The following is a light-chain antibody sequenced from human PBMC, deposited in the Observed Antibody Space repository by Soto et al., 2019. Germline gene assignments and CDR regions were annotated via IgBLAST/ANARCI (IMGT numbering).Light chain of an antibody. CDR2: GAS. Sequence: DIQMTQSPSFMAASIGDRIIITCRASQSISTYLNWYQQKPGKAPSLLIYGASTLQNGVPSRFSGSGSATDYTLTISSLQPEDFATYYCQQSFITPPLTFGGGTKGEMK. J-gene: IGKJ4*01. V-gene: IGKV1-39*01. CDR1: QSISTY. CDR3: QQSFITPPLT.